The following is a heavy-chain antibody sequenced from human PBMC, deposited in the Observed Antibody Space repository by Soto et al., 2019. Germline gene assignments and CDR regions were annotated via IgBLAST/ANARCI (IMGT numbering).Heavy chain of an antibody. CDR1: GFTFSNYW. J-gene: IGHJ4*02. CDR3: GRGKTLFDY. Sequence: EVPLVESGGGLVQPGGSLRLSCAASGFTFSNYWMHWVRQAPGKGLVWVSRINADGASATYADSVNGRFTISRDNAKNTLYLQMDSLRAEDTAVYYCGRGKTLFDYWGQGTLVTVSS. CDR2: INADGASA. V-gene: IGHV3-74*01.